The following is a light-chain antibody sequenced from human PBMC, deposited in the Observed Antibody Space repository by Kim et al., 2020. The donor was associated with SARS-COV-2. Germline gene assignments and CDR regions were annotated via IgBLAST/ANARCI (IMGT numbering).Light chain of an antibody. CDR1: SSNIGSNS. J-gene: IGLJ3*02. CDR3: AAWDVSLNGPV. CDR2: SNN. Sequence: GQRVTPSCTGSSSNIGSNSVNWYQQHPGTAPKFLIYSNNQRPSGVPDRFSGSKSGTSASLAISGLQSEDEADYYCAAWDVSLNGPVFGGGTQLTVL. V-gene: IGLV1-44*01.